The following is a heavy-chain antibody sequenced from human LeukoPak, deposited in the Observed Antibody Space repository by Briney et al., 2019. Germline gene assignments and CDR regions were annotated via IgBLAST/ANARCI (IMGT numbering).Heavy chain of an antibody. CDR3: AKGSRGGNWNFDY. D-gene: IGHD1-20*01. CDR1: GFTFSSYA. CDR2: ISSSGGST. Sequence: GGSLRLSCAVSGFTFSSYAMSWVRQAPGKGLEWVSGISSSGGSTYYADSVKGRFTISRDNSKNTLYLQMNSLRAEDTAVYYCAKGSRGGNWNFDYWGQGTLVTVSS. V-gene: IGHV3-23*01. J-gene: IGHJ4*02.